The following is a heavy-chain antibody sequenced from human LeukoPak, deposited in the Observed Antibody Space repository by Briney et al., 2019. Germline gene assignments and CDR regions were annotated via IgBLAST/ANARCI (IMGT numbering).Heavy chain of an antibody. V-gene: IGHV3-23*01. Sequence: GGSLRLSCVASGFSLSTFAMSWVRQSPERGLEWVSAIGASDGYTYHADSVRGRFTMSRDISRNTVYLQMNSLRVDDTAVYFCARAPVVSCRGAFCYPLDYWGHGILITVSS. CDR2: IGASDGYT. CDR3: ARAPVVSCRGAFCYPLDY. CDR1: GFSLSTFA. J-gene: IGHJ4*01. D-gene: IGHD2-15*01.